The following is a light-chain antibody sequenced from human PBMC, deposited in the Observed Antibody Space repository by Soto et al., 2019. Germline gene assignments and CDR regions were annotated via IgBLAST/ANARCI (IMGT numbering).Light chain of an antibody. CDR2: GAS. Sequence: ELVLTQSPGTLSLSPGERATLSCRASQSVSSSYLAWYQQKPGQAPRLLIYGASIRSTGIPDRFSGSGSGTDFTLTISRLETEDCAVYYCQHYGSSPHTFGQGTKLEIK. V-gene: IGKV3-20*01. J-gene: IGKJ2*01. CDR1: QSVSSSY. CDR3: QHYGSSPHT.